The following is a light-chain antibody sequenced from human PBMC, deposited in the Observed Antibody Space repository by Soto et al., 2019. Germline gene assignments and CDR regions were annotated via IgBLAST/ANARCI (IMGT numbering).Light chain of an antibody. CDR1: QSVSSSY. Sequence: IGLTQSPATLSLSPGERVTLSCRASQSVSSSYLAWYQQKPGQAPRLLIYGASSRATGIPDRFSGSGSGTDFTLTISRLEPEDFAVYYCQQYGISPWTFGQGTKVDIK. CDR3: QQYGISPWT. CDR2: GAS. J-gene: IGKJ1*01. V-gene: IGKV3-20*01.